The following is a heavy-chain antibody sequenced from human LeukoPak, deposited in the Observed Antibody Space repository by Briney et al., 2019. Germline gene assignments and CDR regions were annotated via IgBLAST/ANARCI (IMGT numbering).Heavy chain of an antibody. V-gene: IGHV3-23*01. J-gene: IGHJ4*01. D-gene: IGHD1-26*01. CDR3: AKDYTKGVGATDY. Sequence: GGSLRLSCAASGFTFSVYVMSWVRQAPGKGLEWVSVISVPGGSTYYAGSVKGRFTISRDNSKNTLYLQMNSLSAEDTAVYYCAKDYTKGVGATDYWGHGTLVTVSS. CDR2: ISVPGGST. CDR1: GFTFSVYV.